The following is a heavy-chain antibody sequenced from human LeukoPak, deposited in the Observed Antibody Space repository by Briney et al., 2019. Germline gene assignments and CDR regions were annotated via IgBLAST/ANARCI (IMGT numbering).Heavy chain of an antibody. CDR2: ISSSGSTI. D-gene: IGHD6-13*01. Sequence: GGSLRLSCAASGFTFSSYEMNWVRQAPGKGLEWVSYISSSGSTIYYADSVKGRFTISRDNAKNSLYLQMNSLRAEDTAVYYRARSPYRYSSSWTPFDYWGQGTLVTVSS. V-gene: IGHV3-48*03. CDR3: ARSPYRYSSSWTPFDY. J-gene: IGHJ4*02. CDR1: GFTFSSYE.